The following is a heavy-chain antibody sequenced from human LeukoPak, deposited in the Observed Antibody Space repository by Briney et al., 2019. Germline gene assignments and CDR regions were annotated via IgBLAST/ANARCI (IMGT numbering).Heavy chain of an antibody. Sequence: ASVKVSCKASGYTFSSHAIHWVRQAPGERLEWMGWISAYNGNTDYAQSLQGRVTMTIDTSTSTVYMELRSLRSDDTAVYYCARDVGRSYDLDYWGQGTLVTVSS. V-gene: IGHV1-18*01. D-gene: IGHD3-16*01. CDR2: ISAYNGNT. CDR1: GYTFSSHA. J-gene: IGHJ4*02. CDR3: ARDVGRSYDLDY.